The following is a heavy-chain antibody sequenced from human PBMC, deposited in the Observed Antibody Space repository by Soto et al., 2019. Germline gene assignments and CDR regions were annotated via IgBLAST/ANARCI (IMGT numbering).Heavy chain of an antibody. CDR3: ARGPIVPAATVYDY. V-gene: IGHV4-34*01. CDR2: INHSGST. CDR1: GGSFSGYY. Sequence: SETLSLTCAVYGGSFSGYYWSWIRQPPGKGLEWIGEINHSGSTNYNPSLKSRVTISVDTSKNQFSLKLSSVTAADTAVYYCARGPIVPAATVYDYWGQGTLVTVSS. J-gene: IGHJ4*02. D-gene: IGHD2-2*01.